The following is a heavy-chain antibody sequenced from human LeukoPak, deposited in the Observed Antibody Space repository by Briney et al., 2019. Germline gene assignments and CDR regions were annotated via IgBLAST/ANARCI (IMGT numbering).Heavy chain of an antibody. CDR1: GFTFSSYS. CDR3: ARDVEVVVAATQLNWFDP. CDR2: ISSSSSYI. Sequence: GGSLRLSCAASGFTFSSYSMNWVRQAPGKGLEWVSSISSSSSYIYYADSVKGRFTISRDNAKNSLYLQMNSLRAEDTAVYYCARDVEVVVAATQLNWFDPWGQGTLVTVSS. D-gene: IGHD2-15*01. V-gene: IGHV3-21*01. J-gene: IGHJ5*02.